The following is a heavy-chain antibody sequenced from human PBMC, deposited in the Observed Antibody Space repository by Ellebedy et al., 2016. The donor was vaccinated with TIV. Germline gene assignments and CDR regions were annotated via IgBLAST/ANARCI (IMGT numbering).Heavy chain of an antibody. V-gene: IGHV3-48*01. CDR1: GFTFSSYS. D-gene: IGHD3-3*01. CDR2: ISSSSNTI. J-gene: IGHJ4*02. CDR3: AREMVVLRFLEWPKPPEGFDY. Sequence: GESLKISCAASGFTFSSYSMNWVRQAPGKGLEWVSYISSSSNTIYYADSVKGRFTVSRDNAKNSLYLQMNSLRAEDTAVYYCAREMVVLRFLEWPKPPEGFDYWGQGTLVTVSS.